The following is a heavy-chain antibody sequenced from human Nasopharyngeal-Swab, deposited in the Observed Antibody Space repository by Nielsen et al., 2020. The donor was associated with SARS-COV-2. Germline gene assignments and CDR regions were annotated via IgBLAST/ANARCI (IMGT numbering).Heavy chain of an antibody. CDR1: GFTFSSYG. Sequence: GESLKISCAASGFTFSSYGMHWVRQAPGQGLEWVAFIRYDGSNKYYADSVKGRFTISRDNSKNTLYLQMNSLRAEDTAVYYCARDYYYDSSGFGYFQHWGQGTLVTVSS. D-gene: IGHD3-22*01. V-gene: IGHV3-30*02. CDR2: IRYDGSNK. J-gene: IGHJ1*01. CDR3: ARDYYYDSSGFGYFQH.